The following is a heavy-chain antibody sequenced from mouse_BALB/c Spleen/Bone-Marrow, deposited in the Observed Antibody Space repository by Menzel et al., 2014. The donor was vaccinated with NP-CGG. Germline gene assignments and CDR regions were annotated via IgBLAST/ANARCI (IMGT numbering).Heavy chain of an antibody. CDR2: ILPGSGST. CDR1: GYTFSSYW. D-gene: IGHD1-1*01. V-gene: IGHV1-9*01. CDR3: ARDGSSWGYFDV. J-gene: IGHJ1*01. Sequence: VQLQQSGAELMKPGASVKISCKATGYTFSSYWVEWVKQRPGHGLEWIGEILPGSGSTNYNEKFKGKATMTVDKSSSTAYMELARLTSEDSAIYYCARDGSSWGYFDVWGAGTTVTVSS.